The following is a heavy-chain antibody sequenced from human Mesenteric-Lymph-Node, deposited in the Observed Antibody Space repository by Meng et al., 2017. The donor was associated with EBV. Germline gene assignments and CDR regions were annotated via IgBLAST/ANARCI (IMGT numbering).Heavy chain of an antibody. CDR1: GGSFSGYY. CDR3: ARGRSYVSGVIDP. Sequence: LQQWWAGLLKPSETLSLTCAVYGGSFSGYYWSWIRQPPGKGLEWIGEINHSGSTNYNPSLKSRVTISVDTSKNQFSLKLSSVTAADTAVYYCARGRSYVSGVIDPWGQGTLVTVSS. CDR2: INHSGST. J-gene: IGHJ5*02. D-gene: IGHD3-16*01. V-gene: IGHV4-34*01.